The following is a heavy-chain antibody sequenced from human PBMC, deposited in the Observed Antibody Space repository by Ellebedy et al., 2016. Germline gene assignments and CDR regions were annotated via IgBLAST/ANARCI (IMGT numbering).Heavy chain of an antibody. CDR1: GFTFSDYY. CDR3: GKWSGGVDS. D-gene: IGHD3-3*01. V-gene: IGHV3-11*01. J-gene: IGHJ4*02. Sequence: GESLKISCAASGFTFSDYYMTWIRQAPGKGLEWVSYISKSGSAMYYADSVKGRFTISRDNAKNSLFLQMNSLRAEDTVVYYCGKWSGGVDSWGQGTLVSVSA. CDR2: ISKSGSAM.